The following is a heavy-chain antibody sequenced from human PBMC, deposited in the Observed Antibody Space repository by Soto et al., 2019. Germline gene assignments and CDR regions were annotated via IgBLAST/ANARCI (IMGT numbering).Heavy chain of an antibody. CDR1: GGSISSYY. CDR2: IYYSGST. V-gene: IGHV4-59*01. J-gene: IGHJ6*02. D-gene: IGHD2-2*01. Sequence: SETLSLTCTVSGGSISSYYWSWIRQPPGKGLEWIGYIYYSGSTNYNPSLKSRVTISVDTSKNQFSLKLSSVTAADTAVYYCARQKYPMGMDVWGQGTTVTVSS. CDR3: ARQKYPMGMDV.